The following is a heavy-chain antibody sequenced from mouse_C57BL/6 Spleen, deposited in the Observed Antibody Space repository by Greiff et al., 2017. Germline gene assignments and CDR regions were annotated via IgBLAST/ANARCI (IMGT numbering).Heavy chain of an antibody. D-gene: IGHD1-1*01. Sequence: DVHLVESGGGLVKPGGSLKLSCAASGFTFSDYRMHWVRQAPEKGLEWVAYISSGSSTIYYADTVKGRFTISRDNAKNTLFLQMTSLRSEDTAMYYCARVDYYGSSPWYFDVWGTGTTVTVSS. CDR3: ARVDYYGSSPWYFDV. V-gene: IGHV5-17*01. CDR2: ISSGSSTI. CDR1: GFTFSDYR. J-gene: IGHJ1*03.